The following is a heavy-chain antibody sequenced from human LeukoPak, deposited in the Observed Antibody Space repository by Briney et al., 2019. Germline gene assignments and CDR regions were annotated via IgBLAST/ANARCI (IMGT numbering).Heavy chain of an antibody. CDR1: GGTFSSYA. CDR3: ARVMTTVKDGDY. CDR2: IIPIFGTA. D-gene: IGHD4-17*01. Sequence: SVNVSCKASGGTFSSYAISWVRQAPGQGLEWMGGIIPIFGTANYAQKFQGRVTITADESTSTAYMELSSLRSEDTAVYYCARVMTTVKDGDYWGQGTLVTVSS. V-gene: IGHV1-69*13. J-gene: IGHJ4*02.